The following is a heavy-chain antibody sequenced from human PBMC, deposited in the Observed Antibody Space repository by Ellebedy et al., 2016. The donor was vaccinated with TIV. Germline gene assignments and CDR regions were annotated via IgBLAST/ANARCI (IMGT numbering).Heavy chain of an antibody. Sequence: GESLKISCAASGFTFSSYAMSWVRQAPGKGLEWVSAISGSGGSTYYADSVKGRFTISRDNSKNTLYLQMNSLRAEGTAVYYCAASPVVTATLDYWGQGTLVTVSS. CDR2: ISGSGGST. CDR3: AASPVVTATLDY. CDR1: GFTFSSYA. J-gene: IGHJ4*02. V-gene: IGHV3-23*01. D-gene: IGHD2-21*02.